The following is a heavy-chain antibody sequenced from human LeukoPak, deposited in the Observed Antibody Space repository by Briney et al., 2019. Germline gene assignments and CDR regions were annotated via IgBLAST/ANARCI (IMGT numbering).Heavy chain of an antibody. J-gene: IGHJ5*02. D-gene: IGHD2-8*01. CDR1: GYTFTSYG. Sequence: ASVKVSCKASGYTFTSYGISWVRQAPGQGLEWMGRINPNSGGTNYAQKFQGRVTMTRDTSISTAYMELSRLRSDDTAVYYCARNRDPDCTNGVCYSRHRFDPWGQGTLVTVSS. V-gene: IGHV1-2*06. CDR3: ARNRDPDCTNGVCYSRHRFDP. CDR2: INPNSGGT.